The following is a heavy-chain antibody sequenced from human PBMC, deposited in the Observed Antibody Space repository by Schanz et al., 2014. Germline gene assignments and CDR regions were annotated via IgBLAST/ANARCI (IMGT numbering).Heavy chain of an antibody. CDR1: GGTFSSYT. Sequence: QAQLMQSGPELKRPGASVKVSCTASGGTFSSYTISWIRQAPGQGLEWMGRIVPIAGITNYAQRFQGRVTITADKSSDTAYMELSSLRSEDTAVYYCAREVGLYDRGWFDPWGQGTLVTVSS. D-gene: IGHD3-22*01. CDR3: AREVGLYDRGWFDP. V-gene: IGHV1-69*04. CDR2: IVPIAGIT. J-gene: IGHJ5*02.